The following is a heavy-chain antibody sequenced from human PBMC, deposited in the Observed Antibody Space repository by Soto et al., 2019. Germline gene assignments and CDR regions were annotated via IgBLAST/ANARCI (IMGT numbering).Heavy chain of an antibody. Sequence: GGSLRLSCAASGFTFSSYGMHWVRQAPGKGLEWVAVISYDGSNKYYADSVKGRFTISRDNSKNTLYLQMNSLRAEDTAVYYCAKDSPQWADYWGQGTLVTVSS. J-gene: IGHJ4*02. D-gene: IGHD1-26*01. CDR3: AKDSPQWADY. CDR1: GFTFSSYG. CDR2: ISYDGSNK. V-gene: IGHV3-30*18.